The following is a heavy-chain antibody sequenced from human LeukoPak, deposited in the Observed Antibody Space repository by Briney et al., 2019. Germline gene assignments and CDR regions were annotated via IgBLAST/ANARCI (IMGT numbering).Heavy chain of an antibody. Sequence: SQTLSLTCAVSGGSISSGGYRWTWIRQYPGEGLEWIGYINYSGSTYYNPSLKSRVTISVDTSKNQFSLKLSSVTAADTAVYYCARTGTDSSGYYPDGLDYWGQGTLVTVSS. J-gene: IGHJ4*02. CDR3: ARTGTDSSGYYPDGLDY. D-gene: IGHD3-22*01. V-gene: IGHV4-31*11. CDR2: INYSGST. CDR1: GGSISSGGYR.